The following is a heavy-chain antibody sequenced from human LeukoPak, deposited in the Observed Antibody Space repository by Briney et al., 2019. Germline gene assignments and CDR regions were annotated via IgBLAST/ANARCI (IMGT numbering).Heavy chain of an antibody. CDR1: GGSISSGTYY. Sequence: SETLSLTCTVSGGSISSGTYYWSWVRQPAGKGLEWIGRIYTSGSTNYNPSLKSRVTISVDTSKNQFSLKLSSVTAADTAVYYCARDHRWEQALDYWGQGTLVTVSS. J-gene: IGHJ4*02. V-gene: IGHV4-61*02. D-gene: IGHD1-26*01. CDR2: IYTSGST. CDR3: ARDHRWEQALDY.